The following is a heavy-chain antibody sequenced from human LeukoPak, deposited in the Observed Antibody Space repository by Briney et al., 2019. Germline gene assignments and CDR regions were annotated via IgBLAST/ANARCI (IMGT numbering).Heavy chain of an antibody. CDR3: RFSTRYFDY. J-gene: IGHJ4*02. CDR1: GFTFSSYA. Sequence: GGSLRLSCAASGFTFSSYAMHWVRQAPGKGLEYVSAISSNGGSTYYANSVKGRFTISRDNSKNTLYLQMGSLRAEDMAVCYCRFSTRYFDYWGQGTLVTVSS. CDR2: ISSNGGST. V-gene: IGHV3-64*01. D-gene: IGHD2-2*01.